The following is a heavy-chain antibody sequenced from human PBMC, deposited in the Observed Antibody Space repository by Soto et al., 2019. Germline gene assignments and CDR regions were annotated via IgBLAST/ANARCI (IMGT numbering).Heavy chain of an antibody. CDR2: ISSDGSAT. CDR1: RFTFSNNA. J-gene: IGHJ4*02. D-gene: IGHD6-19*01. V-gene: IGHV3-30-3*01. CDR3: ARDRSSSGWFFFDY. Sequence: QVQLVESGGGVVQPGGSLRLSCVASRFTFSNNAMYWVRQAPGKGLEWVALISSDGSATYYADSVKGRFTISRDNSKNTLYLQLNILRPEDTAVYYCARDRSSSGWFFFDYWGQGTLVTVSS.